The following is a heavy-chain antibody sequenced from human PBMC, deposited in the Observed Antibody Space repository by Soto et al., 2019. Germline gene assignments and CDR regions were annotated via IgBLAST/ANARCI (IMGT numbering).Heavy chain of an antibody. CDR2: IIPMYGPA. Sequence: QVPLVQSGAEVKKHGSSVTVSCKASGGTFSSYAIHWVRQAPGQGLEWMGGIIPMYGPAKYAQRFQGRVTITADESTTTVYMELTSLTSQDTAVSYCARVTSMVRGVIDNWFDPWGHGTLVTVSS. V-gene: IGHV1-69*01. D-gene: IGHD3-10*01. CDR1: GGTFSSYA. J-gene: IGHJ5*02. CDR3: ARVTSMVRGVIDNWFDP.